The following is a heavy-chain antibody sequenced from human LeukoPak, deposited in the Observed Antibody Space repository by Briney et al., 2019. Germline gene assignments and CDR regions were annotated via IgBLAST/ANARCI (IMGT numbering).Heavy chain of an antibody. CDR2: INTNTGNP. D-gene: IGHD3-10*01. CDR3: ARDSQRRYYPLESLQREYAFDI. J-gene: IGHJ3*02. CDR1: GYTFTTYG. V-gene: IGHV7-4-1*02. Sequence: ASVKVSCKASGYTFTTYGMNWVRQAPGQGLEWMGWINTNTGNPTYAQGFTGRFVFSLDTSVSTAYLQISSLKAEDTAVYYCARDSQRRYYPLESLQREYAFDIWGQGTMVTVSS.